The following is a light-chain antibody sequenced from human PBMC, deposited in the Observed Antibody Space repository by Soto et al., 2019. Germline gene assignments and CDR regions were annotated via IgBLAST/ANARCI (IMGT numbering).Light chain of an antibody. V-gene: IGKV3-15*01. J-gene: IGKJ5*01. CDR1: QSVSNK. Sequence: EIVMTQSPATLSVSPGEIATLSFSSSQSVSNKLAWYQHRPGQAPRLLIFRASSRASGIPARFSGSGFGTEFTLTISSLQSEDFALYYCQQYNSWPPITFGQGTRLEIK. CDR2: RAS. CDR3: QQYNSWPPIT.